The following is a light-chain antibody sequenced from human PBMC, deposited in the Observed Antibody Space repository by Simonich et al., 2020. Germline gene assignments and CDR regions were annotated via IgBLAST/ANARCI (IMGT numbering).Light chain of an antibody. CDR3: CSYAGSYTLV. Sequence: QSALTQPRSVSGSPGQSVTISCTGTSSDVGGYNYVSWYQQHPGKAPKLMIYDVSKRPSGVPDCSSGSKSGNTASLTISGLQAEDEADYYCCSYAGSYTLVFGGGTKLTVL. V-gene: IGLV2-11*01. J-gene: IGLJ2*01. CDR2: DVS. CDR1: SSDVGGYNY.